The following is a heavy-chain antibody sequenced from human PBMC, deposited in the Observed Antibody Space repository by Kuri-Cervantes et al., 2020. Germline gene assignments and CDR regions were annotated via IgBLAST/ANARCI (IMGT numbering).Heavy chain of an antibody. Sequence: SVKVSCKASGGTFSSYAISWVRQAPGQGLEWMGGFIPIFGTANYAQKLQGRVTITADESTSTAYMELSSLRSEDTAVYYCARHIVATTHFDYWGQGTLVTVSS. CDR2: FIPIFGTA. V-gene: IGHV1-69*13. CDR3: ARHIVATTHFDY. J-gene: IGHJ4*02. D-gene: IGHD5-12*01. CDR1: GGTFSSYA.